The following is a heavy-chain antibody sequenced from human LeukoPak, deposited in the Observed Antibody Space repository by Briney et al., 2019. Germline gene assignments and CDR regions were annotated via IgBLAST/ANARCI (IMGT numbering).Heavy chain of an antibody. D-gene: IGHD4-17*01. CDR1: GFTFNTYG. CDR3: ARGIWSTTVTAYYLDY. V-gene: IGHV3-23*01. Sequence: PGGSLRLSCAASGFTFNTYGMTWVRQAPGKGLEWVSAITSSGGSTYYGDSVKGRFTISRDNSRNTLYLQMNSLRPDDMAVYYCARGIWSTTVTAYYLDYWGQGTLVTVSS. CDR2: ITSSGGST. J-gene: IGHJ4*02.